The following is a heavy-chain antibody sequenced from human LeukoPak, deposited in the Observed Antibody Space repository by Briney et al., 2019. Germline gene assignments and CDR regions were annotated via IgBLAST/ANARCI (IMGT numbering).Heavy chain of an antibody. CDR3: AKDLELSIYYFDY. V-gene: IGHV3-23*01. Sequence: GGSLRLSCAASGFTFSSYAMNWVRQAPGKGLEWVSAVSSSGDSTYYADSVKGRFTISRDNSKNTLYLQMNSLRAEDTAVYYCAKDLELSIYYFDYWGQGTLVTVSS. J-gene: IGHJ4*02. CDR1: GFTFSSYA. CDR2: VSSSGDST. D-gene: IGHD1-26*01.